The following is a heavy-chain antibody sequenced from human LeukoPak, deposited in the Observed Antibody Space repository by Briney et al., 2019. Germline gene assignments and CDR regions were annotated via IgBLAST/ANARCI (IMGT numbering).Heavy chain of an antibody. CDR3: ARGRGSGSSPETY. J-gene: IGHJ4*02. CDR2: IHDSGRT. D-gene: IGHD1-26*01. CDR1: DGSISNYY. V-gene: IGHV4-59*01. Sequence: SETLSLTCTVSDGSISNYYWNWIRQPPGKGLEWIGYIHDSGRTNYNPSLKSRVTISVDTSKNQFSLKLSSVTAADTAVYHCARGRGSGSSPETYWGQGTLVTVSS.